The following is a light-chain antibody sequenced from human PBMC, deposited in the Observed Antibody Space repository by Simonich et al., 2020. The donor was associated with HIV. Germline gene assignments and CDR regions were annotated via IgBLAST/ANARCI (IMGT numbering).Light chain of an antibody. J-gene: IGKJ1*01. CDR2: EAS. CDR3: QQYYSFPRT. CDR1: QSISRY. Sequence: DIQMTQSPSSLSASVGDRVTITCRASQSISRYLKWYQQKPGKAPKLLIYEASSLPSGVPSRFSGSGSGTEFTLTISSLQPDDFATYYCQQYYSFPRTFGQGTNVDIK. V-gene: IGKV1-39*01.